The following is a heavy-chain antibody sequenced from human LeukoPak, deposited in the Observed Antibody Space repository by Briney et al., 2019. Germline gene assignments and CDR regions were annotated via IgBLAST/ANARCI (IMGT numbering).Heavy chain of an antibody. D-gene: IGHD2-2*01. J-gene: IGHJ6*02. V-gene: IGHV1-46*01. Sequence: ASVKVSCKASGYTFTSYYMHWVRQAPGQGLEWMGIINPSGGSTSYAQKFQGRVTMTRDTSTSTVYMELSSPRSEDTAVYYCWSLVPAATDHYYYGMDVWGQGTTVTVSS. CDR2: INPSGGST. CDR1: GYTFTSYY. CDR3: WSLVPAATDHYYYGMDV.